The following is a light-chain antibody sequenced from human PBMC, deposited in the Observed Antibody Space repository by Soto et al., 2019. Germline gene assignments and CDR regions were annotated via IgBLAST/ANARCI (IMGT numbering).Light chain of an antibody. CDR1: QSVSSY. Sequence: EIVLTQSPATLSLSPGERATLSCRASQSVSSYLAWYQQKPGQAPRLLIYDASNRATGIPARFSGSGSGTDFPLTISSLEHEDFAVYYWQQRSNWPGFGGGTKVEIK. CDR2: DAS. V-gene: IGKV3-11*01. CDR3: QQRSNWPG. J-gene: IGKJ4*02.